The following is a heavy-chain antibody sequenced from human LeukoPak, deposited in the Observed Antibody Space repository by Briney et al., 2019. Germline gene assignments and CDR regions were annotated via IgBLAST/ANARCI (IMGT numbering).Heavy chain of an antibody. V-gene: IGHV3-23*01. CDR1: GFTFSSYA. J-gene: IGHJ4*02. CDR3: AKDGGLRLGELPY. D-gene: IGHD3-16*01. Sequence: GGSLRLSCAASGFTFSSYAMSWVRQAPGKGLELVSAISGSGGSTYYADSVKGRFTISRDNSKNTLYLQMNSLRAEDTAVYYCAKDGGLRLGELPYWGQGTLVTVSS. CDR2: ISGSGGST.